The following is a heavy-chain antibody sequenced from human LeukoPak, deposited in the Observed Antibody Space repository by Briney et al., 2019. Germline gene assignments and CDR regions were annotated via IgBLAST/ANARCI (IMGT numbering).Heavy chain of an antibody. CDR3: ARHAYYDFWSGYGPWYYYYYMDV. D-gene: IGHD3-3*01. Sequence: KPSETLSLTCSVSAYSISTGYFWAWIRQPPGKGLEWIGYIYTSGSTNYNPSLKSRVTISVDTSKNQFSLKLSSVTAADTAVYYCARHAYYDFWSGYGPWYYYYYMDVWGKGTTVTVSS. CDR2: IYTSGST. J-gene: IGHJ6*03. CDR1: AYSISTGYF. V-gene: IGHV4-4*09.